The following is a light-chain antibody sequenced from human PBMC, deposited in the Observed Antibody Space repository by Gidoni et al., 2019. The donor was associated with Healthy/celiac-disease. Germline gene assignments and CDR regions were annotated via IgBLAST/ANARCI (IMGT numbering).Light chain of an antibody. CDR3: CSYAGSYTVV. J-gene: IGLJ2*01. CDR2: DVS. V-gene: IGLV2-11*01. Sequence: QSALTQHRSVSGSSGQPVTISGTGTSSDVDGDNYVSWYQQHPGKPPKLMIYDVSKRPAGVPDRFSGSKSCNTASLTISGLQAEDEADYYCCSYAGSYTVVFGGGTKLTVL. CDR1: SSDVDGDNY.